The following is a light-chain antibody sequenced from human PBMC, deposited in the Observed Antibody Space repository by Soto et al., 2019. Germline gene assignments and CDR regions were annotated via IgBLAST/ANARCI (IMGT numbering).Light chain of an antibody. J-gene: IGKJ1*01. CDR1: QRVSSSY. CDR3: HQYDSWT. CDR2: GAS. Sequence: DIVLTQSPATLPSSLREPATLLCAASQRVSSSYLAWYQQTPVQATRLLIYGASSRATGIPDRFSGSGSGTDFTLTISRMEPEDFALYYYHQYDSWTFGQGTKVDIK. V-gene: IGKV3-20*01.